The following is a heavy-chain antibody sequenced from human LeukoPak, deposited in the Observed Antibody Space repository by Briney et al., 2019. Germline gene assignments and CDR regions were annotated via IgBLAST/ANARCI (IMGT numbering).Heavy chain of an antibody. CDR3: ARGGAKVYWYFDL. V-gene: IGHV3-30-3*01. CDR2: ISYDGSNK. CDR1: GFTFSSYA. J-gene: IGHJ2*01. Sequence: PGGSLRLSCAASGFTFSSYAMHWVRQAPGKGLEWVAVISYDGSNKYYADSVKGRFTISRDNSKNTLYLQMNSLRAEDTAVYYCARGGAKVYWYFDLWGRGTLVTVSS. D-gene: IGHD3-10*01.